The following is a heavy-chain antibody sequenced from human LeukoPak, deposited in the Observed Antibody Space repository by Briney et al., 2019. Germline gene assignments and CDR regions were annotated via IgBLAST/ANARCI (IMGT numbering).Heavy chain of an antibody. CDR2: INHSGST. V-gene: IGHV4-34*01. Sequence: PSETLSLTCAVYGGSFSGYYWSWIRQPPGKGLEWIGEINHSGSTNYNPSLKSRVTISVDTSKNQFSLKLGSVTAADTAVYYCARVSSAVVAPFDYWGQGTLVTVSS. CDR3: ARVSSAVVAPFDY. J-gene: IGHJ4*02. D-gene: IGHD4-23*01. CDR1: GGSFSGYY.